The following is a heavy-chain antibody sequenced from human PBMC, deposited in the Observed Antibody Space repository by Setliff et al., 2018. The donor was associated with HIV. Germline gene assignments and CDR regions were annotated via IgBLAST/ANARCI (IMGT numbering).Heavy chain of an antibody. CDR3: AKDQRDYGDYSAFDV. J-gene: IGHJ3*01. CDR2: ISGSGDTT. CDR1: GFTFSTYA. V-gene: IGHV3-23*01. Sequence: GGSLGLSCAGSGFTFSTYAMSWVRQAPGKGLEWVSAISGSGDTTIYADSVKGRFAFSRDNSRNTLYLQMNRLRVEDTAVYYCAKDQRDYGDYSAFDVWGHGTMVTVSS. D-gene: IGHD4-17*01.